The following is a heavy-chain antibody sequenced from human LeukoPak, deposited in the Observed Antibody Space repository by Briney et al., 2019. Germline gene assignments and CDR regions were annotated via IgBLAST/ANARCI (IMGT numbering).Heavy chain of an antibody. Sequence: TGGSLRLSCAASGFTFSSYAMSWVRQAPGKGLDWVSVISGSGGTTYYADSVKGRFTISRDNSQNTLYLQVNSLRAEDTAVYFCAKAVGSYDFDYWGQGTLVTASS. D-gene: IGHD1-26*01. CDR3: AKAVGSYDFDY. V-gene: IGHV3-23*01. J-gene: IGHJ4*02. CDR1: GFTFSSYA. CDR2: ISGSGGTT.